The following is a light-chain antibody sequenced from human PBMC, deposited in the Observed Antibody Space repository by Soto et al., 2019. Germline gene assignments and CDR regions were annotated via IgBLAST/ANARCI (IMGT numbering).Light chain of an antibody. Sequence: QSVLTQPPSVSGAPGQRVTISCTGSSSNIGAGYDVHWYRHLPGTSPKLLIYGNTNRPAGVPGRFSAMKSGTSASLAIADRQPDDEADYYCSSYTSTNTLVIFGGGTKVTVL. CDR1: SSNIGAGYD. CDR2: GNT. J-gene: IGLJ2*01. CDR3: SSYTSTNTLVI. V-gene: IGLV1-40*01.